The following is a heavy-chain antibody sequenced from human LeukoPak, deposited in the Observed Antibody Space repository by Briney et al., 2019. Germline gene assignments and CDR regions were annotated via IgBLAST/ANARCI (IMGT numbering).Heavy chain of an antibody. CDR1: AFNFRNYW. CDR3: TTSNYGRRDY. J-gene: IGHJ4*02. Sequence: GGSLRLSCVGSAFNFRNYWMSWVRQAPGKGLEWVANINEDGSKKFHADSVESRFTISRDNDKNSLYLQMNSVRAEDTALYYCTTSNYGRRDYWGQGIPVTVSS. D-gene: IGHD4-17*01. CDR2: INEDGSKK. V-gene: IGHV3-7*01.